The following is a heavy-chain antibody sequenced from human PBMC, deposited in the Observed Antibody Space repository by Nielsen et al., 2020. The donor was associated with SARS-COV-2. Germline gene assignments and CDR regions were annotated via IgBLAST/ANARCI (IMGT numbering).Heavy chain of an antibody. J-gene: IGHJ4*02. D-gene: IGHD6-19*01. V-gene: IGHV1-69*04. Sequence: SVKVSCKASGGTLSSYTISWVRQAPGQGLEWMGRIIPILGIANYAQKFQGRVTITADKSTSTAYMELSGLRSEDTAVYYCARDPPFYSSGWYVIDYWGQGTLVTVSS. CDR1: GGTLSSYT. CDR3: ARDPPFYSSGWYVIDY. CDR2: IIPILGIA.